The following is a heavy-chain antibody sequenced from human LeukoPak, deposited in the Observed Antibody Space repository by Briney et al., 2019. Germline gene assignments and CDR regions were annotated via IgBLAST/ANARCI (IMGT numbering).Heavy chain of an antibody. V-gene: IGHV4-31*03. D-gene: IGHD1-14*01. CDR2: IYYGGST. Sequence: SPSETLSLTCTVSGGSISSGDYYWSWIRQHPGKGLEWIGYIYYGGSTYYNPSLKSRVTISVDTSKNQFSLKLSSVTAADTAVYYCARGAGRPGSLGYYYGMDVWGQGTTVTVSS. CDR1: GGSISSGDYY. CDR3: ARGAGRPGSLGYYYGMDV. J-gene: IGHJ6*02.